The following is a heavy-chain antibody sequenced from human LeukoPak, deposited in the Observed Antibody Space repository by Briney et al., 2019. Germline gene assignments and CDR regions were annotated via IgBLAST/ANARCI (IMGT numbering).Heavy chain of an antibody. V-gene: IGHV4-59*01. CDR2: IYYRLST. CDR1: GHSINSFY. Sequence: PSETLSLICSVSGHSINSFYWSWIRQPPGKGLEWFGSIYYRLSTNYNPSLKSRLTISLDTSKNQLSLKLSSVTAADTAVYYCARGLNWLDPWGQGILVTVSS. J-gene: IGHJ5*02. CDR3: ARGLNWLDP.